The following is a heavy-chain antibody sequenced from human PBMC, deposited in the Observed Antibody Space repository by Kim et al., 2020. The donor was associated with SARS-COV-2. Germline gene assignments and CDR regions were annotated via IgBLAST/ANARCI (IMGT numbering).Heavy chain of an antibody. D-gene: IGHD2-2*01. V-gene: IGHV3-23*01. CDR2: ISASGGTT. CDR3: AKEPREYCSSASCPNWFES. J-gene: IGHJ5*01. Sequence: GGSLRLSCAASGFSFNTYAMSWVRQAPGKGLYWVSAISASGGTTYYTESVKGRFTISRDNSKNTLYLQMNSLRVEDTAIYYCAKEPREYCSSASCPNWFESWGQGALVTVSS. CDR1: GFSFNTYA.